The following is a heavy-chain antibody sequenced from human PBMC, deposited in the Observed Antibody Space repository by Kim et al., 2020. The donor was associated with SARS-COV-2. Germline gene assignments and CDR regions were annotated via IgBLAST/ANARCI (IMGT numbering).Heavy chain of an antibody. CDR3: AREKDYDYVWGNNWFDP. J-gene: IGHJ5*02. D-gene: IGHD3-16*01. CDR1: GYTFTSYA. V-gene: IGHV7-4-1*02. CDR2: INTNTGNP. Sequence: ASVKVSCKASGYTFTSYAMNWVRQAPGQGLEWMGWINTNTGNPTYAQGFTGRFVFSLDTSVSTAYLQISSLKAEDTAVYYCAREKDYDYVWGNNWFDPWGQGNLVTVSS.